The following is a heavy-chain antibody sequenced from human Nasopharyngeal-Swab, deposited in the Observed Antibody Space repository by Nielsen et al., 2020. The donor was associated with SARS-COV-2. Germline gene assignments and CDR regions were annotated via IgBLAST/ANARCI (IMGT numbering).Heavy chain of an antibody. D-gene: IGHD6-19*01. CDR2: ISSSSSYI. V-gene: IGHV3-21*01. CDR3: ARDGSLYSSGWYISGLDI. J-gene: IGHJ3*02. Sequence: GEPLKISREASGITFSSYSMSWVRQAQGKGLEWVSSISSSSSYIYYADSARGRFTISRDNAKNSLYLQMNSLRAEDTAVYYCARDGSLYSSGWYISGLDIWGQGTIVTVSS. CDR1: GITFSSYS.